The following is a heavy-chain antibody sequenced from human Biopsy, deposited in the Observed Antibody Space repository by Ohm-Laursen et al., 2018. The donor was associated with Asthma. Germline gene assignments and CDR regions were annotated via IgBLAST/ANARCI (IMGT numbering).Heavy chain of an antibody. J-gene: IGHJ6*02. CDR2: IMTVFGTT. CDR3: ARCQVGYSSGWSLLLKKIYYSGMDV. CDR1: GGTFSNFA. D-gene: IGHD6-19*01. Sequence: SSVKVSCKASGGTFSNFAISWVRQAPGQGLEWLGGIMTVFGTTNYAQKSQGRVTITADESTSTAYMEVTSLRSEDPAIYYCARCQVGYSSGWSLLLKKIYYSGMDVWGQGTAVTVSS. V-gene: IGHV1-69*01.